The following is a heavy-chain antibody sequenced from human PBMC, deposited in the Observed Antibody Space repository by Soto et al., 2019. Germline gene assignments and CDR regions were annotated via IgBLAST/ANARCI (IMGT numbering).Heavy chain of an antibody. D-gene: IGHD3-10*01. V-gene: IGHV3-30-3*01. J-gene: IGHJ6*02. CDR3: ARSRRSMAGHYYYYGMDV. CDR1: GFTFSSYA. CDR2: ISYDGSNK. Sequence: QVQLVESGGGVVQPGRSLRLSCAASGFTFSSYAMHWVRQAPGKGLEWVAGISYDGSNKYYADSVKGRFTISRDNSKNTXXLQMNSLRAEDTAVYYCARSRRSMAGHYYYYGMDVWGQGTTVTVSS.